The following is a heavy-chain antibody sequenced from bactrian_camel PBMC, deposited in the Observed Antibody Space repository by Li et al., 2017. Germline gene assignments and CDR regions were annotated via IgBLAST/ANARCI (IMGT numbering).Heavy chain of an antibody. D-gene: IGHD7*01. CDR2: IDDGGRE. J-gene: IGHJ6*01. CDR1: GHAISRAY. V-gene: IGHV3S53*01. CDR3: AARLSGGGCSLDRYFGV. Sequence: HVQLVESGGGSVKPGGSLTLSCVVSGHAISRAYMAWFRQTPQKEREGVAAIDDGGREQYAESVKGRFTISKDNAKNTLYLQMNNLKTEDTAMYSCAARLSGGGCSLDRYFGVWGQGTQVTVS.